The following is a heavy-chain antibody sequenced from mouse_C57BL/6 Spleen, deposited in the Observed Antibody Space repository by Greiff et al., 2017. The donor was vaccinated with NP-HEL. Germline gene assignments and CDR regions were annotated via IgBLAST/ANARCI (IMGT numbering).Heavy chain of an antibody. CDR3: ARYGEPDYYGSS. CDR1: GYTFTSYW. J-gene: IGHJ3*01. Sequence: QVQLKQPGAELVRPGTSVKLSCKASGYTFTSYWMHWVKQRPGQGLEWIGVIDPSDSYTNYNQKFKGKATLTVDTSSSTAYMQLSSLTSEDSAVYYCARYGEPDYYGSSWGQGTLVTVSA. D-gene: IGHD1-1*01. CDR2: IDPSDSYT. V-gene: IGHV1-59*01.